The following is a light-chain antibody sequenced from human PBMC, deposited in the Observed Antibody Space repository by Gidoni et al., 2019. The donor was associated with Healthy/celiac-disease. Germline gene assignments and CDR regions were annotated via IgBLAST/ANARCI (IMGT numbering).Light chain of an antibody. CDR3: AAWDDSLNGVV. Sequence: QSTLTQPPSASGTPGPRVTISCSGSSSNIGSNTVNWYQQLPGTAPKLLIYSNNQRPSGVPDRFSGSKSGTSASLSIRGLQSEDEADYYCAAWDDSLNGVVFGGGTKLTVL. CDR2: SNN. J-gene: IGLJ2*01. CDR1: SSNIGSNT. V-gene: IGLV1-44*01.